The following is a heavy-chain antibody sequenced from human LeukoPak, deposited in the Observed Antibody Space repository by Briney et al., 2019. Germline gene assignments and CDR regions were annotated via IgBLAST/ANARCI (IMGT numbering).Heavy chain of an antibody. D-gene: IGHD6-19*01. CDR1: GGSISSYY. Sequence: PSETLSLTCTVSGGSISSYYWSWIRQPPGKGLEWIGEINHSGSTNYNPSLKSRVTISVDTSKNQFSLKLSSVTAADTAVYYCARETSGWYVYYFDYWGQGTLVTVSS. V-gene: IGHV4-34*01. J-gene: IGHJ4*02. CDR3: ARETSGWYVYYFDY. CDR2: INHSGST.